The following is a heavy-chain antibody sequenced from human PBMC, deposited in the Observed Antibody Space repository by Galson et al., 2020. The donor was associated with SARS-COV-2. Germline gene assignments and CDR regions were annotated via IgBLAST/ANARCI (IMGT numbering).Heavy chain of an antibody. CDR3: ARRRRDFGDYRGYFDY. J-gene: IGHJ4*02. CDR1: GGSISSSSYY. Sequence: SETLSLTCTVSGGSISSSSYYWGWIRQPPGKGLEWIGSTYYSGSTYYNPSLKSRVTISVDTSKNQFSLKLNSVTAADTAVYYCARRRRDFGDYRGYFDYWGQGTLVTVSS. D-gene: IGHD4-17*01. V-gene: IGHV4-39*01. CDR2: TYYSGST.